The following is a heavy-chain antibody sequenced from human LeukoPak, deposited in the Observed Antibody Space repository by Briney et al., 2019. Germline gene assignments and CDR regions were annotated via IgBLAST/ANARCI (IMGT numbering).Heavy chain of an antibody. CDR1: GGSFSGYY. V-gene: IGHV4-34*01. J-gene: IGHJ4*02. CDR2: INHSGST. Sequence: PSETLSLTCAVYGGSFSGYYWSWIRQPPGKGLEWIGEINHSGSTNYNPSLKSRVTISVDTSKNQFSLKLSSVTAADTAVYYCAREVTSGRDGYNYFDYWGQGTLVTVSS. CDR3: AREVTSGRDGYNYFDY. D-gene: IGHD5-24*01.